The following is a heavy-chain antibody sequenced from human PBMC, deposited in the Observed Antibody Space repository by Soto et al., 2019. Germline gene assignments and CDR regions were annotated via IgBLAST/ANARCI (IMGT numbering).Heavy chain of an antibody. CDR1: GRSFSAYY. CDR2: INHSGST. D-gene: IGHD1-26*01. Sequence: SETXSLTCAVYGRSFSAYYWSWLRQPPEKGLEWIGEINHSGSTNYTPSLKSRVTIYVDTSKNQFSLKLSSVTAADTAVYDCVGAGTATEYSGSYFEMVEGYPRSHYFDYWGQGTLVTVSS. J-gene: IGHJ4*02. CDR3: VGAGTATEYSGSYFEMVEGYPRSHYFDY. V-gene: IGHV4-34*01.